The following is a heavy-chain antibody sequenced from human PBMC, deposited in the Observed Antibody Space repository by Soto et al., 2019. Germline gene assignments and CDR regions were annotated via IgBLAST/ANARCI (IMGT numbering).Heavy chain of an antibody. J-gene: IGHJ3*02. Sequence: ASVKVSCKASGYTFTSYAMHWVRQAPGQGLEWMGWMNPNSGNTGYAQKFQGRVTMTRNTSISTAYMELSSLRSEDTAVYYCASRADSSGFDAFDIWGQGTMVTVSS. V-gene: IGHV1-8*02. D-gene: IGHD6-19*01. CDR1: GYTFTSYA. CDR2: MNPNSGNT. CDR3: ASRADSSGFDAFDI.